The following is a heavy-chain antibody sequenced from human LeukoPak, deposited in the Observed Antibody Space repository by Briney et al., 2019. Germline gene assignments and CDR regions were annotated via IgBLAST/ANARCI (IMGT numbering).Heavy chain of an antibody. CDR2: INPNSGGT. Sequence: ASVKVSCKASGYTFTGYYMHWVRQAPGQGLEWMGWINPNSGGTNYAQKFQGRVTMTRDTSISTAYMELSRLRSDDTAVYYCASLISLNVDIVATITYAGRDYFDYWGQGTLVTVSS. V-gene: IGHV1-2*02. J-gene: IGHJ4*02. CDR3: ASLISLNVDIVATITYAGRDYFDY. D-gene: IGHD5-12*01. CDR1: GYTFTGYY.